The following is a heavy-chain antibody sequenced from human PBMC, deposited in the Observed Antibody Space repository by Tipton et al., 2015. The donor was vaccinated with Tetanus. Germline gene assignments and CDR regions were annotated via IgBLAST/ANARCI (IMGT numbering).Heavy chain of an antibody. CDR1: GYTLTYRY. Sequence: QLVQSGAEVKKTGSSVKISCKASGYTLTYRYLHRVRQAPGQALEWMGWITPFNNNTNYAQKFQDRVSFSSDRSMSTAYMEVSSLRSADTAMYYCATREDTALVIAESDAPDIWGQGTMVTVSS. J-gene: IGHJ3*02. CDR3: ATREDTALVIAESDAPDI. V-gene: IGHV1-45*02. D-gene: IGHD5-18*01. CDR2: ITPFNNNT.